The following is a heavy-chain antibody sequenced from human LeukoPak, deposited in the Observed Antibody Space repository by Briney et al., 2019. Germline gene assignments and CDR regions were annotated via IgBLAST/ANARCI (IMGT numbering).Heavy chain of an antibody. CDR3: ARDGYNYKSHFDY. CDR2: INPNNGGT. V-gene: IGHV1-2*02. J-gene: IGHJ4*02. D-gene: IGHD5-24*01. CDR1: GYTFTGYY. Sequence: ASVKVSCKASGYTFTGYYMHWVRQAPGQGLEWMGGINPNNGGTNFAQKFQGRVTMTRNTSISTAYMELSSLRSDDTAVYYCARDGYNYKSHFDYWGQGTLVTVSS.